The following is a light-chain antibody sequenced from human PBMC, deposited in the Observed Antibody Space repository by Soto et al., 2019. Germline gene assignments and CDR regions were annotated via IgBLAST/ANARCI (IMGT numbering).Light chain of an antibody. CDR1: QSISSSY. J-gene: IGKJ4*01. CDR3: QQYGSSPRS. CDR2: GAS. V-gene: IGKV3-20*01. Sequence: EIVLTQSPGTLSLFPGERATLPCRASQSISSSYLAWYLQKPGQAPRLLIYGASSRATGIPDRFSGSGSGTDFTLPITSLEPEDFAVYYCQQYGSSPRSFGGGTTVDIK.